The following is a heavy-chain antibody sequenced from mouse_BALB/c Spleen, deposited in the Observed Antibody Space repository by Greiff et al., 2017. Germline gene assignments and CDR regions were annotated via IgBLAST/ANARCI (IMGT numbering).Heavy chain of an antibody. J-gene: IGHJ4*01. Sequence: VQGVESGPGLVAPSQSLSITCTVSGFSLTSYGVHWVRQPPGKGLEWLGVIWAGGSTNYNSALMSRLSISKDNSKSQVFLKMNSLQTDDTAMYYCARGINQRYAMDYWGQGTSVTVSA. CDR3: ARGINQRYAMDY. CDR1: GFSLTSYG. CDR2: IWAGGST. V-gene: IGHV2-9*02.